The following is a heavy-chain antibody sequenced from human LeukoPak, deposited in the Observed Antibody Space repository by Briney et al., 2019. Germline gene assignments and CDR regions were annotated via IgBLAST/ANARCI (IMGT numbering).Heavy chain of an antibody. D-gene: IGHD3-10*01. V-gene: IGHV3-7*01. J-gene: IGHJ4*02. CDR3: ARGITMVRGVPLFDY. CDR1: GFTFSSYW. Sequence: GGSLRLSCAASGFTFSSYWMSWVRQAPGKGLEWVANIKQDGSEKYYVDSVKGRFTISRDNAKNSLYLQMNSLRAEDTAVYYCARGITMVRGVPLFDYWGQGTLVTVSS. CDR2: IKQDGSEK.